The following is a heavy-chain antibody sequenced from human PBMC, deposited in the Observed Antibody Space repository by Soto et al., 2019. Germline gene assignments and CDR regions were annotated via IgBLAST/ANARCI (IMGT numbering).Heavy chain of an antibody. V-gene: IGHV1-69*02. J-gene: IGHJ4*02. Sequence: QVQLVQSGAEVKKPGSSVKVSCKASGGTFSSYTISWVRQAPGQGLEWMGRIIPILGIANYAQKFQGRVTITADKSTSTAYMELSSLGAEYTAVYYCLTMRGDWGQGTLVTVSS. CDR3: LTMRGD. CDR1: GGTFSSYT. CDR2: IIPILGIA. D-gene: IGHD3-10*01.